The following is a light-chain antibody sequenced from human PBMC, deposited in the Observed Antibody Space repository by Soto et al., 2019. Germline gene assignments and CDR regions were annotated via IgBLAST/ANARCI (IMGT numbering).Light chain of an antibody. J-gene: IGLJ3*02. V-gene: IGLV2-23*01. Sequence: QSVLTQPASVSGSPGQSITISCTGTSSDVGSYNLVSWYQQHSVKAPKLMIYEGSKRPSGVSNRFSGSKSGNTASLTISGLQAEDEADYCCCSYAGSSTWVFGGGTTLPVL. CDR1: SSDVGSYNL. CDR3: CSYAGSSTWV. CDR2: EGS.